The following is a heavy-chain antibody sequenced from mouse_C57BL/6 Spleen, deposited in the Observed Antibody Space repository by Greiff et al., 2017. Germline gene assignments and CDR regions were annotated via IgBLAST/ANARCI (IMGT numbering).Heavy chain of an antibody. CDR2: ISSGSSTI. J-gene: IGHJ4*01. D-gene: IGHD1-1*01. CDR3: ASTKAVVANYYDMDY. V-gene: IGHV5-17*01. CDR1: GFTLSDYG. Sequence: EVHLVESGGGLVKPGGSLKLSCAASGFTLSDYGMPWVRQAPEKGLEWVAYISSGSSTIYYAATVQGRFTISRDNAKNTLFLQMTRLRSEDTAMYYWASTKAVVANYYDMDYWGQGTSGTVSS.